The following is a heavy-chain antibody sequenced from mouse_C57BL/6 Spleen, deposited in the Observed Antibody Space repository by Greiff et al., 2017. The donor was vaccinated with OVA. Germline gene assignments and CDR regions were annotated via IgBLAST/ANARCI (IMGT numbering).Heavy chain of an antibody. CDR2: INPNYGTT. Sequence: EVQLQQSGPELVKPGASVKISCKASGYSFTDYNMNWVKQSNGKSLEWIGVINPNYGTTSYNQKFKGKATLTVDQSSSTAYMQLNSLTSEESAVYYGARDYYGSSYGYFDVWGTGTTVTVSS. D-gene: IGHD1-1*01. CDR3: ARDYYGSSYGYFDV. J-gene: IGHJ1*03. CDR1: GYSFTDYN. V-gene: IGHV1-39*01.